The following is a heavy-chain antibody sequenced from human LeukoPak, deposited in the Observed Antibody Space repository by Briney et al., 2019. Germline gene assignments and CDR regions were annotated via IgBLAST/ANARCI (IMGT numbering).Heavy chain of an antibody. V-gene: IGHV3-23*01. CDR1: GFSLSNSA. CDR3: ARGRYYMDV. CDR2: IIASSGST. J-gene: IGHJ6*03. Sequence: GGSLRLSCAASGFSLSNSAMSWVRQAPGKGLEWVSLIIASSGSTFYADSVKGRFTISRDNSKNTLYLQMNSLRAEDTAVYYCARGRYYMDVWGKGTTVTVSS.